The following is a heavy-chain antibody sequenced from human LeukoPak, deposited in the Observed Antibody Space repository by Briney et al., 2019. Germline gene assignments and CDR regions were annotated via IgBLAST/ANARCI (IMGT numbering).Heavy chain of an antibody. CDR2: ISSSSSYI. J-gene: IGHJ5*02. Sequence: GGSLRLSCAASGFTFSSYSMNWVRQAPGKGLEWVSSISSSSSYIYFADSVKGRFTISRDNAKNSLYLQMNSLRAEDTAVYYCARDPGAITAQTGSFDPWGQGTLVTVSS. D-gene: IGHD3-9*01. CDR3: ARDPGAITAQTGSFDP. CDR1: GFTFSSYS. V-gene: IGHV3-21*01.